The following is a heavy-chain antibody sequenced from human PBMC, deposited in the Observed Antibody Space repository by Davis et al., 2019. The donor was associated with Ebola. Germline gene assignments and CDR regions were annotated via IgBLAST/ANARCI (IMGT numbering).Heavy chain of an antibody. V-gene: IGHV3-7*01. J-gene: IGHJ6*04. CDR2: IKEDGSEK. D-gene: IGHD3-3*01. CDR1: GFTFGDYA. CDR3: ARDDYDFWGGYSPVYYYGMDV. Sequence: GESLKISCAASGFTFGDYAMHWVRQAPGKGLEWVATIKEDGSEKYYVDSVKGRFTISRDNAKNSLYLQMNSLRVEDTAVYYCARDDYDFWGGYSPVYYYGMDVWGKGTTVTVSS.